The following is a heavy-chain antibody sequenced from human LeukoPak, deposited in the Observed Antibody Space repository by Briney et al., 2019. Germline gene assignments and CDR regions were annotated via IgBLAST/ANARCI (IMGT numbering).Heavy chain of an antibody. J-gene: IGHJ4*02. Sequence: GGSLRLSCAASGFTFDDYAMHWVRQAPGKGLEWVSSISSSSSYIYYADSVKGRFTISRDNAKNSLYLQMNSLRAEDTAVYYCARDPKQLVDDFDYWGQGTLVTVSS. CDR2: ISSSSSYI. CDR3: ARDPKQLVDDFDY. D-gene: IGHD6-6*01. CDR1: GFTFDDYA. V-gene: IGHV3-21*01.